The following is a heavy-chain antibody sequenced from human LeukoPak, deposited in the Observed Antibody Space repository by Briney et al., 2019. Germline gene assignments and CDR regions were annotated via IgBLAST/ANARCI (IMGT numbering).Heavy chain of an antibody. CDR1: GSTVSGNY. J-gene: IGHJ5*02. Sequence: GGSLRLSCAVSGSTVSGNYMSWVRQAPGKGLEWVSLIYSGGTTYYADSVKGRFTISRDNSKNTLYLQMNSLRAEDTAVYYCARVLHKRNYDSSDYYGSWGQGTLVTVSS. CDR3: ARVLHKRNYDSSDYYGS. CDR2: IYSGGTT. V-gene: IGHV3-53*01. D-gene: IGHD3-22*01.